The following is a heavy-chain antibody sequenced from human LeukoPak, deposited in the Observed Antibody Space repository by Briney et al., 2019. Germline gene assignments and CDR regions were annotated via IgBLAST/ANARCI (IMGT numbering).Heavy chain of an antibody. J-gene: IGHJ4*02. V-gene: IGHV3-15*01. CDR3: ATARWFTYYFDY. D-gene: IGHD4-23*01. CDR2: IKTKTDGGTT. CDR1: GFGFSRYW. Sequence: PGGSLRLSCVASGFGFSRYWMSWVRQAPGKGLEWVGRIKTKTDGGTTDYAAPVKGRFTISRDDSKNTLYLQMNSLKTEDTAVYYCATARWFTYYFDYWGQGTLVTVSS.